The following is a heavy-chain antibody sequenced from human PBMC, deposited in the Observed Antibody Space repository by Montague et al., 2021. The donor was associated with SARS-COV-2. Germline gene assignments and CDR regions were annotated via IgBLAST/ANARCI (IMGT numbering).Heavy chain of an antibody. V-gene: IGHV4-39*01. D-gene: IGHD1-1*01. CDR2: IYYSGST. Sequence: SETLSLTCDVSGDPIRSATYYWAWIRQPPGRGLEWIGNIYYSGSTMYNPSLKSRVTMSVDTSKNQFSLHLYLVTAADTAVYYCARRHTGLEPPVDPWGQGTLVIVSS. CDR1: GDPIRSATYY. J-gene: IGHJ5*02. CDR3: ARRHTGLEPPVDP.